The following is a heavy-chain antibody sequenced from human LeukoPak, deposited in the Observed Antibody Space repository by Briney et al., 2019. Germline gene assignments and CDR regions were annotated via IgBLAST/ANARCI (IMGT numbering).Heavy chain of an antibody. J-gene: IGHJ3*02. V-gene: IGHV3-20*04. CDR2: MNLYGGNT. Sequence: RPRGSLRLSCAPSGFTLYDYGMSCVRQSPGQGRRGVSGMNLYGGNTGCADYVERRFNSSRNKAKNSLYLQMNSLRAEDTALYYCARGSIVVVTAISDAFDIWGQGTMVTVSS. CDR3: ARGSIVVVTAISDAFDI. D-gene: IGHD2-21*02. CDR1: GFTLYDYG.